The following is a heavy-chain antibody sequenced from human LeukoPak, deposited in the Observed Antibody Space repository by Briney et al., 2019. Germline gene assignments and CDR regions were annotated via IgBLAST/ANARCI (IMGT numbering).Heavy chain of an antibody. CDR3: ARHQRGNSDAFDI. V-gene: IGHV4-59*01. Sequence: PSETLSLTCTVSGGSISDYYRSWIRQPPEKGLEWIGYIFYSGNTNCNPSLKSRVTISLDTSRNHFSLKLSSVTAADTAVYYCARHQRGNSDAFDIWGQGTMVTVSS. J-gene: IGHJ3*02. CDR1: GGSISDYY. CDR2: IFYSGNT. D-gene: IGHD4-23*01.